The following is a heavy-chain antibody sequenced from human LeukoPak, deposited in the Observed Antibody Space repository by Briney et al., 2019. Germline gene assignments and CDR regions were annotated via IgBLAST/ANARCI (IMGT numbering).Heavy chain of an antibody. J-gene: IGHJ4*02. CDR2: IIPIFGTA. V-gene: IGHV1-69*05. CDR3: ARGVDYTNNWYSLDY. CDR1: GGTFSSYA. D-gene: IGHD6-13*01. Sequence: SVKVSCKASGGTFSSYAISWVRQAPGQGLEWMGRIIPIFGTANYAQKFQGRVTITTDESTSTAYMELSSLRSEDTAVYYCARGVDYTNNWYSLDYWGQGTLVTVSS.